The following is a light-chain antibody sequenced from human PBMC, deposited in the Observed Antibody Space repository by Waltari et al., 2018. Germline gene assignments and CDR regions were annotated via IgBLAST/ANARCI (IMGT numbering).Light chain of an antibody. Sequence: DIVLTQSPGTLSLSPGERATLSCRASQGVRSSELAWYQQKPGQAPRLLIYDASNRASGIPARFSGSGSGTDFSLSISSLEPEDFAVYYCQQRNNWPLTFGGGTKVEIK. V-gene: IGKV3-11*01. CDR1: QGVRSSE. CDR3: QQRNNWPLT. J-gene: IGKJ4*01. CDR2: DAS.